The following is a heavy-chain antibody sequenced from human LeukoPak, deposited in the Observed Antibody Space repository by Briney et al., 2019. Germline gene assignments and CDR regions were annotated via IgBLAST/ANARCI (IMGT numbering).Heavy chain of an antibody. D-gene: IGHD3-22*01. CDR2: ISSSSSTI. Sequence: PGGSLRLSCAASGFTFSSYSMNWVRQAPGKGLEWVSYISSSSSTIYYADSVKGRFTISRDNAKNSLYLQMNSLRAEDTAVYYCARGSATYDSSGYGYYFDYWGQGTLVTVSS. CDR1: GFTFSSYS. V-gene: IGHV3-48*04. J-gene: IGHJ4*02. CDR3: ARGSATYDSSGYGYYFDY.